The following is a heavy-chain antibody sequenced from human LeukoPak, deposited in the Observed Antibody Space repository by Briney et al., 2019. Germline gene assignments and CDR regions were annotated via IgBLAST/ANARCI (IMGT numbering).Heavy chain of an antibody. CDR1: GGTFSSYA. D-gene: IGHD6-19*01. J-gene: IGHJ6*03. CDR2: IIPIFDTA. V-gene: IGHV1-69*06. CDR3: ARDSVRYSSGWYVGHYMDV. Sequence: ASVKVSCKASGGTFSSYAASWVRQAPGQGLEWMGGIIPIFDTAKYAQKFQGRVTITADKSTSTAYMELSSLRSDDTAVYYCARDSVRYSSGWYVGHYMDVWGKGTTVTVSS.